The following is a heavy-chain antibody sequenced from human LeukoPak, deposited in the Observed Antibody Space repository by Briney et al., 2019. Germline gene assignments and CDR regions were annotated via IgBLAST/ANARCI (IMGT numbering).Heavy chain of an antibody. V-gene: IGHV3-74*01. Sequence: GGSLRLSCAASGFTFSSYWMHWVRQAPGKGLVWVSRINSDGSSTSYADSVKGRFTISRDNAKNSLYLQMNSLRAEDTAVYYCARGYCSGGSCYSSGFDYWGQGTLVTVSS. J-gene: IGHJ4*02. CDR3: ARGYCSGGSCYSSGFDY. CDR2: INSDGSST. CDR1: GFTFSSYW. D-gene: IGHD2-15*01.